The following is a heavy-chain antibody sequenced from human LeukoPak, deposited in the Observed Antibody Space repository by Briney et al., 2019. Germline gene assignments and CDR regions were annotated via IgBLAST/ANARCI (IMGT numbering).Heavy chain of an antibody. CDR2: ISNTGKTI. CDR1: GFTFSTYE. D-gene: IGHD6-13*01. Sequence: PGGSLRLSCAASGFTFSTYEMNWVRQAPGKGLEWISFISNTGKTIYYAGSVKGRLTISRDNAQNSLFLQLNSLRAEDTAVYYCARGLYSNSGGWFDSWGQGTLVTVSS. V-gene: IGHV3-48*03. J-gene: IGHJ5*01. CDR3: ARGLYSNSGGWFDS.